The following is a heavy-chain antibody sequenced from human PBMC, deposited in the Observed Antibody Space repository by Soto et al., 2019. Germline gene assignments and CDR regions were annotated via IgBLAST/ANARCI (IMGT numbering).Heavy chain of an antibody. CDR3: VRDSHGDY. CDR1: GFTFSNYW. Sequence: EVQLVESGGGLVQPGGSLRLSCAGSGFTFSNYWMHWVRQAPGKGLEWVSRIDHDGPTDYADSVRGRFTISRDNAENTLCLQMNSLRPEDTAVSYCVRDSHGDYWGQGTLVTVSS. V-gene: IGHV3-74*01. J-gene: IGHJ4*02. CDR2: IDHDGPT.